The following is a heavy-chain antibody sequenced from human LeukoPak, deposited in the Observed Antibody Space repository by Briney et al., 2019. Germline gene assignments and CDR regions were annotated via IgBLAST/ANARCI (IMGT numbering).Heavy chain of an antibody. V-gene: IGHV3-23*01. Sequence: GGSLRLSCLTSGFTLSTNAMSWVHQAPGKGLEWISGISGSGASTYYADSVKGRFTISRDDSRNTLYLQMNSLRGDDTAVYYCAKDVGKWESLHSFDYWGQGTLVTVSS. CDR3: AKDVGKWESLHSFDY. D-gene: IGHD1-26*01. J-gene: IGHJ4*02. CDR1: GFTLSTNA. CDR2: ISGSGAST.